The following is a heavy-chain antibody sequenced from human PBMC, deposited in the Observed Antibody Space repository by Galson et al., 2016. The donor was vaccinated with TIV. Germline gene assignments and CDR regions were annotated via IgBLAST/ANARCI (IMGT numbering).Heavy chain of an antibody. CDR3: ARDLAKGWIVVAQGAFDI. CDR1: GFTFSSYS. Sequence: SLRLSCAASGFTFSSYSMNWVRQAPGKGLEWVSYISSSSSSIYYADSVKGRFTISRDNVKNSLYLQMKGLRAEDTAVYYCARDLAKGWIVVAQGAFDIWGQGTMVTVSS. CDR2: ISSSSSSI. J-gene: IGHJ3*02. V-gene: IGHV3-48*01. D-gene: IGHD3-22*01.